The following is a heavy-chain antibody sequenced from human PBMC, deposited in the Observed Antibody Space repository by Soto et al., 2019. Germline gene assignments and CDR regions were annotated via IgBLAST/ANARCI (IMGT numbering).Heavy chain of an antibody. CDR3: ATYPPLYCRGTTCYAGLDY. D-gene: IGHD2-2*01. V-gene: IGHV1-24*01. Sequence: QVHLVQSGAEVKKPGASVKVSCKVSGYTLTELSMHWLRQAPGKGLEWMGTFDPEIGETVYAQKFRGRVTMTEDTSTDTAYMELSSLRAEDTVVYYCATYPPLYCRGTTCYAGLDYWGQGTLVTVSS. CDR1: GYTLTELS. CDR2: FDPEIGET. J-gene: IGHJ4*02.